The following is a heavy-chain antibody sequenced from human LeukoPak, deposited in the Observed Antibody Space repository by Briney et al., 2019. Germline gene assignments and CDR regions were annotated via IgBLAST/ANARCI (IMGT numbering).Heavy chain of an antibody. CDR2: ISAGGGDT. D-gene: IGHD5-18*01. CDR1: GFTFSSSA. V-gene: IGHV3-23*01. J-gene: IGHJ5*01. Sequence: GGSLRLSCAASGFTFSSSAMTWVRQAPGKGLDWVSAISAGGGDTVYADSVKGRLTISRDNAKNTLFLQMNSLRAEDAAVYYCARSGYKYALDSWGQGTLVTVST. CDR3: ARSGYKYALDS.